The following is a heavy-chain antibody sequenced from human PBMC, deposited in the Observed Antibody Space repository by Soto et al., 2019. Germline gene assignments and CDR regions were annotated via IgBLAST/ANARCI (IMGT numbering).Heavy chain of an antibody. Sequence: PSETLSLTCTVSGGSVSSDSYYWSWIRQPPGKGLEWIGYIYCSGSTNYNPSLKSRITISVDTSKNQFSLKLSSVTAADTAVYYCARAVVGTTIGEFDYWGQGTLVTVSS. CDR3: ARAVVGTTIGEFDY. D-gene: IGHD1-26*01. CDR2: IYCSGST. V-gene: IGHV4-61*01. CDR1: GGSVSSDSYY. J-gene: IGHJ4*02.